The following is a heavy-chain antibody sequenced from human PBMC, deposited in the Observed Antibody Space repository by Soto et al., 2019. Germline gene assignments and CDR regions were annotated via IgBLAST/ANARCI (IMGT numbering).Heavy chain of an antibody. CDR3: ARDYSNYPYYFDY. V-gene: IGHV4-31*03. Sequence: KPSETLSLTCTVSGGSISSGGYYWSWIRQHPGKGLEWIGYMYYRGSTYYNPSLKSRVTISVDTSKNQFSLKLSSVTAADTAVYYCARDYSNYPYYFDYWGQGTLVTVSS. CDR2: MYYRGST. CDR1: GGSISSGGYY. D-gene: IGHD4-4*01. J-gene: IGHJ4*02.